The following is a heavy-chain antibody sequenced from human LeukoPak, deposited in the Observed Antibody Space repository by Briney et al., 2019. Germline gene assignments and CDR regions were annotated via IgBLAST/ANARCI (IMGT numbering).Heavy chain of an antibody. D-gene: IGHD6-6*01. J-gene: IGHJ5*02. Sequence: SETLSLTCIVSGGSISSSSYYWGWIRQPPGKGLEWIGSIYYSGSTYYNPSLKSRVTISVDKSKNQFSLKLSSVTAADTAVYYCARDRGAARNNWFDPWGQGTLVTVSS. CDR1: GGSISSSSYY. CDR3: ARDRGAARNNWFDP. CDR2: IYYSGST. V-gene: IGHV4-39*07.